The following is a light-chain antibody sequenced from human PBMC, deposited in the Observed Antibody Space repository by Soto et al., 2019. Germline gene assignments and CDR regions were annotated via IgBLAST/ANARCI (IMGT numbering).Light chain of an antibody. Sequence: EIVFTQSPATLSLSPGERATLSCGASQSVSNSYLGGYQQKPAQHPRLLINGASNRATCIPARCSGSGCGTDVTLTISSLEPEDSAVYYCQQRNVWPPVTFGQGTRMEN. CDR1: QSVSNSY. J-gene: IGKJ5*01. V-gene: IGKV3-11*01. CDR2: GAS. CDR3: QQRNVWPPVT.